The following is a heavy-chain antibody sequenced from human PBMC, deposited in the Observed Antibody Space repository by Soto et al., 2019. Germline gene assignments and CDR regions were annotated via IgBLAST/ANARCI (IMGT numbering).Heavy chain of an antibody. CDR1: GGSISSYY. V-gene: IGHV4-59*08. Sequence: QVQLQESGPGLVKPSETLSLTCTVSGGSISSYYWSWIRQPPGKGLEWIGYIYYSGSTNYNPTLTSRVTISVDTSKNQFSLTLSSVTATDTAVYYCASLSGSYGSYYYFDYWGQGTLVTVSS. J-gene: IGHJ4*02. CDR3: ASLSGSYGSYYYFDY. D-gene: IGHD3-10*01. CDR2: IYYSGST.